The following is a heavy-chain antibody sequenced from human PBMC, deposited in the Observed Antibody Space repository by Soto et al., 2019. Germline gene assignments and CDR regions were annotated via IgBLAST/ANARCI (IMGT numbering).Heavy chain of an antibody. CDR1: GGSFSGYY. CDR3: ARGLKYSSSWYEPFDY. Sequence: SETLSLTCAVFGGSFSGYYWGWVRQPPGKGLEWIGDINHIGVTNYNPSLKSRVTISIDTSKNQFFLKLTSVTAADTAVYYCARGLKYSSSWYEPFDYWGQGTLVTVSS. J-gene: IGHJ4*02. D-gene: IGHD6-13*01. V-gene: IGHV4-34*01. CDR2: INHIGVT.